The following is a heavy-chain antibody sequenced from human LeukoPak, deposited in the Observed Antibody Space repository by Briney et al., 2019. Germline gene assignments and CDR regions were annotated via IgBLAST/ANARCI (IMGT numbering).Heavy chain of an antibody. J-gene: IGHJ4*01. Sequence: GGSLRLSCAASGFTLSGFWMHWVRQVPGGGLVWVARMNSAGTTINYADSVKGRFTISRDNVRNTLHLQMNNLSLEDTAVYFCIREVQVRASASLGLWGRGTLVTVS. CDR3: IREVQVRASASLGL. CDR1: GFTLSGFW. V-gene: IGHV3-74*01. CDR2: MNSAGTTI. D-gene: IGHD1-1*01.